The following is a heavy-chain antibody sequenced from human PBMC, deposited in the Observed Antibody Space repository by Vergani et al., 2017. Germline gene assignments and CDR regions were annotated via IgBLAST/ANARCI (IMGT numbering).Heavy chain of an antibody. CDR1: GFSLTTYGMR. CDR3: ARLFGPTGHWFFDL. D-gene: IGHD3/OR15-3a*01. Sequence: QITLKESGPALVRPTQTLTLTCTCSGFSLTTYGMRMNWIRQTPGKAPEWLARIDWDDEKFYSSSLETRLTISKDTSKNQVVLTMTHMDPVDTATYYCARLFGPTGHWFFDLWGRGTLVTVS. J-gene: IGHJ2*01. CDR2: IDWDDEK. V-gene: IGHV2-70*04.